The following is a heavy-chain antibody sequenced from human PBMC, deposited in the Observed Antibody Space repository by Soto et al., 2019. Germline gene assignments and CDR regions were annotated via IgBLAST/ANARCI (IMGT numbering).Heavy chain of an antibody. Sequence: QVQLVQPGAEVKKPGASVKFSCKASGYIFTNFYIHWVRQAPGQGLEWIGIINPNGGSTNYAQNFQGRVTITRDTSTSTVYMDLSSLGSEDTAVYYCTRGLASGDYWGQGTLITVSS. V-gene: IGHV1-46*03. CDR3: TRGLASGDY. CDR1: GYIFTNFY. J-gene: IGHJ4*02. D-gene: IGHD6-6*01. CDR2: INPNGGST.